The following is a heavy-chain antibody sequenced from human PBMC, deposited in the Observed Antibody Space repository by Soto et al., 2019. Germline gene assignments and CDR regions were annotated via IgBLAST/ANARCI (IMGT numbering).Heavy chain of an antibody. D-gene: IGHD2-2*01. Sequence: SVKVSCKASGGTFSSYAISWVRQAPGQGLEWMGGIIPTFGTANYAQKFQGRVTITADESTSTAYMELSSLRSEDTAVYYCARGVVPAAPPYYYYGMDVWGQGTTVTVSS. CDR2: IIPTFGTA. J-gene: IGHJ6*02. CDR3: ARGVVPAAPPYYYYGMDV. V-gene: IGHV1-69*13. CDR1: GGTFSSYA.